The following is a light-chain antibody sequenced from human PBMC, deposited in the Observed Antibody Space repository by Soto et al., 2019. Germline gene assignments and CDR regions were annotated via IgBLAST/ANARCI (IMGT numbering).Light chain of an antibody. J-gene: IGKJ2*03. CDR2: GAS. Sequence: EIVMTQSPATLSVSPGHRATLSCRASQSVSSNLAGYQQKPGQAPRLLIYGASTRAAGIPARFSGSGSRTAVPLTTARLQSDGCLVYDCLLYNNGSPMYGFGQGIKGEIK. V-gene: IGKV3-15*01. CDR1: QSVSSN. CDR3: LLYNNGSPMYG.